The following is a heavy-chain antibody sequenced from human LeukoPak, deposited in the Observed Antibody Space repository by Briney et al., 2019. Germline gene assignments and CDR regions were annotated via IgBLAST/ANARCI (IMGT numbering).Heavy chain of an antibody. V-gene: IGHV4-59*07. CDR2: IYYSGST. D-gene: IGHD5-18*01. CDR1: GGSISSHY. Sequence: SDTLSLTCTVSGGSISSHYWSWIRQPPGKGLEWLGYIYYSGSTNYNPSLKSRVTISVDTSKNQFSLKLSSVTAADTAVYYCASGSTAMVKDWGQGTLVTVSS. CDR3: ASGSTAMVKD. J-gene: IGHJ4*02.